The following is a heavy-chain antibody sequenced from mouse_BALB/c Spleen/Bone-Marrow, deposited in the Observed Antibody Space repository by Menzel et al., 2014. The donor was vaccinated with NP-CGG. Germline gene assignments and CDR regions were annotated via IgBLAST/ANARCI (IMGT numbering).Heavy chain of an antibody. CDR3: ARCELGRAWFAY. Sequence: VQLQQPGAELVKPGASVKLSCTASGFNIKDTYMHWVKQRPEQGLGWIGRIDPANGNTKYDPKFQGKATITADTSSNTSYLQLSSLTSEDTAVYYCARCELGRAWFAYWGQGTLVTVSA. J-gene: IGHJ3*01. CDR1: GFNIKDTY. V-gene: IGHV14-3*02. CDR2: IDPANGNT. D-gene: IGHD4-1*01.